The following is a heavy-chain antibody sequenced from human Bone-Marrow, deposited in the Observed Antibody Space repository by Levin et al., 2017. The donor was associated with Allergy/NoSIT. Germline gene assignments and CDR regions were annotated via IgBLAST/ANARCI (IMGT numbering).Heavy chain of an antibody. Sequence: GESLKISCKASGYTFTSYGISWVRQAPGQGLEWMGWISAYNGNTNYAQKLQGRVTMTTDTSTSTAYMELRSLRSDDTAVYYCARDEGGYSSSWPIDYWGQGTLVTVSS. J-gene: IGHJ4*02. D-gene: IGHD6-13*01. CDR1: GYTFTSYG. CDR3: ARDEGGYSSSWPIDY. V-gene: IGHV1-18*01. CDR2: ISAYNGNT.